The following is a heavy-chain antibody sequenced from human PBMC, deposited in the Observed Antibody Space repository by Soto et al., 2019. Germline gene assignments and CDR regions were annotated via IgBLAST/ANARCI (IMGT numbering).Heavy chain of an antibody. Sequence: QVQLQESGPGLVKPSETLSLTCSVSGVSTSTHYWSWIRKPPEQGPEWIGCIYYRGTTNYNASFSSRVTISVDTSKNQFSLKLTSVTTADTAVYYCARGGGSPYHDHEFDYWGQGILVTVSS. CDR1: GVSTSTHY. D-gene: IGHD2-2*01. J-gene: IGHJ4*02. CDR2: IYYRGTT. V-gene: IGHV4-59*11. CDR3: ARGGGSPYHDHEFDY.